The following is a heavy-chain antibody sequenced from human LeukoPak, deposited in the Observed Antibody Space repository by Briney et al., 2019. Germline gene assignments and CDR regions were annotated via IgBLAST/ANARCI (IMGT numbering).Heavy chain of an antibody. CDR2: IKQDGSEK. CDR1: GFTFSNYG. V-gene: IGHV3-7*01. J-gene: IGHJ6*03. Sequence: GGSLRLSCAASGFTFSNYGIHWVRQAPGKGLEWVANIKQDGSEKYYVDSVKGRFTISRDNAKNSLYLQMNSLRAEDTAVYYCARVGYDSSGYYSGYYYYYMDVWARDPGHRLL. CDR3: ARVGYDSSGYYSGYYYYYMDV. D-gene: IGHD3-22*01.